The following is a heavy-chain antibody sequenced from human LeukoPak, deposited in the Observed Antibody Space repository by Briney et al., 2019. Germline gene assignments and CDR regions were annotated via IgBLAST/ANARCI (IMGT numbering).Heavy chain of an antibody. CDR2: ISSSGSTI. CDR3: AGDRILWFGELFYYGMDV. D-gene: IGHD3-10*01. J-gene: IGHJ6*04. Sequence: GGSLRLSCAASGFTFSSYEMNWVRQAPGKGLEWVSYISSSGSTIYYADSVKGRFTISRDNAKNSLYLQMNSLRAEDTAVYYCAGDRILWFGELFYYGMDVWGKGTTVTVSS. V-gene: IGHV3-48*03. CDR1: GFTFSSYE.